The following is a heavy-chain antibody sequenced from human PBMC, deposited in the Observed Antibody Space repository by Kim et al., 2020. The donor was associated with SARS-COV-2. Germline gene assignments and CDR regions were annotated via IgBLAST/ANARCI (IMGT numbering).Heavy chain of an antibody. V-gene: IGHV3-21*01. CDR3: ARVVRGVDNYGMDV. CDR2: ISSSSSYI. D-gene: IGHD3-10*01. J-gene: IGHJ6*02. CDR1: GFTFSSYS. Sequence: GGSLRLSCAASGFTFSSYSMNWVRQAPGKGLEWVSSISSSSSYIYYADSVKGRFTISRDNAKNSLYLQMNSLRAEDTAVYYCARVVRGVDNYGMDVWGHGTTVTVSS.